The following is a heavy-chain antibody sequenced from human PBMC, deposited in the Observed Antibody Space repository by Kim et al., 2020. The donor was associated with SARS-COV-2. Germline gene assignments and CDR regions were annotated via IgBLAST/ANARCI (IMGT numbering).Heavy chain of an antibody. CDR1: GFIFTNYA. CDR3: AKRGRGVAGSDFDV. Sequence: GGSLRLSCAASGFIFTNYAMNWVRQVPGKGLEWVSVICGRGAAANYADSVRGRFTTARDNSKDTLYLQMDSLRVEDTAIYYCAKRGRGVAGSDFDVWGRGPLVTVSA. D-gene: IGHD6-19*01. J-gene: IGHJ4*02. V-gene: IGHV3-23*03. CDR2: ICGRGAAA.